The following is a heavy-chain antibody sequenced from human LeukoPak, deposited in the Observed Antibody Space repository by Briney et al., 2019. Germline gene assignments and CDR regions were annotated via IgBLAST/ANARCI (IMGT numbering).Heavy chain of an antibody. CDR1: QLTFSSYC. CDR2: ISWNSGSI. J-gene: IGHJ4*02. V-gene: IGHV3-9*01. CDR3: AKGGYDSSGASYDY. D-gene: IGHD3-22*01. Sequence: GGSLRLSCAAYQLTFSSYCMTWVRHGPGKGLEWVSGISWNSGSIGYADSVKGRFTISRDNAKNSLYLQMNSLRAEDTALYYCAKGGYDSSGASYDYWGQGTLVTVSS.